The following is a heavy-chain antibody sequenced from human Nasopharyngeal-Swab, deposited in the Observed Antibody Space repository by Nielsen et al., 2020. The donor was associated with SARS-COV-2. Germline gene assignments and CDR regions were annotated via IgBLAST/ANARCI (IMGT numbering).Heavy chain of an antibody. Sequence: ASVKVSCKASGYTFTTYYMHWVRQAPGQGLEWMGIINPSGGSTRYAQKFQGRVTITADKSTSTAYMELSSLRSEDTAVYYCARNPVDYDYVWGSYRYRTFDYWGQGTLVTVSS. D-gene: IGHD3-16*02. V-gene: IGHV1-46*01. CDR1: GYTFTTYY. J-gene: IGHJ4*02. CDR3: ARNPVDYDYVWGSYRYRTFDY. CDR2: INPSGGST.